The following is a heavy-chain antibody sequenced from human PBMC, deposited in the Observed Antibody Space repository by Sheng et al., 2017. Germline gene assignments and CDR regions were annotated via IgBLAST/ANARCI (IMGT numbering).Heavy chain of an antibody. CDR1: GGTFSSYA. V-gene: IGHV1-69*01. J-gene: IGHJ6*02. D-gene: IGHD6-13*01. Sequence: VQLVQSGAEVKKPGSSVKVSCKASGGTFSSYAISWVRQAPGQGLEWMGGIIPIFGTANYAQKFQGRVTITADESTSTAYMELSSLRSEDTAVYYCARDGRRSGYSSSYGMDVWGQGTTGHRLL. CDR2: IIPIFGTA. CDR3: ARDGRRSGYSSSYGMDV.